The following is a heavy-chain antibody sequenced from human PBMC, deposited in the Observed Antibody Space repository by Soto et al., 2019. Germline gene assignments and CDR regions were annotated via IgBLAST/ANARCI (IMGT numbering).Heavy chain of an antibody. D-gene: IGHD2-8*02. CDR2: INPDSGAT. V-gene: IGHV1-2*02. J-gene: IGHJ4*02. Sequence: HEHLVQSGAEVKRPGASLKVSCKASGYSFTGYYIHWVRQAPGQGLEWMGWINPDSGATNYAQNFQGRVSLTSDTSISTAPMDLTSLTSDDTAVYYCARGDYRTGGYPFPYFDYWGQGTLVIVSS. CDR3: ARGDYRTGGYPFPYFDY. CDR1: GYSFTGYY.